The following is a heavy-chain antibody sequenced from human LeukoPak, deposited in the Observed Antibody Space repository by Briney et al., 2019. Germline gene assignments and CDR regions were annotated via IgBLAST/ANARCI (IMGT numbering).Heavy chain of an antibody. CDR2: ILYDGSNK. CDR1: GFTFSSYA. V-gene: IGHV3-30-3*01. D-gene: IGHD6-13*01. J-gene: IGHJ4*02. Sequence: GRSLRLSCAASGFTFSSYAMHWVRQAPGKGLEWVAVILYDGSNKYYADSVKGRFTISRDNSKNTLYLEMSSLRAEDTAAYYCAQPLPRSPETAAARAFGNWGQGSPVTVSS. CDR3: AQPLPRSPETAAARAFGN.